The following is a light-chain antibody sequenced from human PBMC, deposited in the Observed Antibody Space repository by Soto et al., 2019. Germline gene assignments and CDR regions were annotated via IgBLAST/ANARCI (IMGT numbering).Light chain of an antibody. V-gene: IGKV3-11*01. Sequence: EIVLTQSPATLSLSPGARATLSCRASQSVSSYLAWYQQKPGRAPRLLIYDASNRATGIPARFSGSGSGTDFTLNLSSLEPEDFAVYYCQQRSNWPPTFGQGTRLEI. CDR1: QSVSSY. CDR3: QQRSNWPPT. J-gene: IGKJ5*01. CDR2: DAS.